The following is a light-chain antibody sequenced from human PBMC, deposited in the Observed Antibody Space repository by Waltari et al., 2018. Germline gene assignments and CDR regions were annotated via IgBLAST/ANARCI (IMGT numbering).Light chain of an antibody. CDR2: KIS. CDR3: MQGSHWPYS. V-gene: IGKV2-30*02. Sequence: DVVLTQSPLSLPVTLGQAASISFRSSQSLVHSNGGTFLSWFHQRPGQSPRRLIYKISNRDSGVPDRFSGSGSGPDFTLKISRVEAEDVGVYYCMQGSHWPYSFGQGTKLEIK. J-gene: IGKJ2*03. CDR1: QSLVHSNGGTF.